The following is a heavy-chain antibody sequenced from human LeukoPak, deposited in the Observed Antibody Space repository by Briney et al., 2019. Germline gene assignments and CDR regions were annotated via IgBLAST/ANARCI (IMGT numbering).Heavy chain of an antibody. J-gene: IGHJ6*02. V-gene: IGHV5-51*01. CDR3: VRSLPGTLLRGYGMDV. Sequence: GESLKISCKTSGFTFTSYWIGWVRQRPGEGLECMGVIFPRDSDVRYSPSFKGQVTISADKSTNTAYLHWGSLKASDSAMYYCVRSLPGTLLRGYGMDVWGPGTTVTVS. D-gene: IGHD3-10*01. CDR1: GFTFTSYW. CDR2: IFPRDSDV.